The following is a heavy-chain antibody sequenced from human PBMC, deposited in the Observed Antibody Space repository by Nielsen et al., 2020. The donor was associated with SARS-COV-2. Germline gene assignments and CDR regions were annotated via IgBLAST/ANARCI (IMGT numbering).Heavy chain of an antibody. CDR3: SRGYYTVDY. D-gene: IGHD3-3*01. Sequence: SETLSLTCTVSGGSISSDYWSWIRQPPGKGLEWIGYMFYNGRTNYSAALKSRVTMSVDASKKHFSLKLWSVTAADTALYYCSRGYYTVDYWGQGIEVTVSS. CDR2: MFYNGRT. J-gene: IGHJ4*02. V-gene: IGHV4-59*01. CDR1: GGSISSDY.